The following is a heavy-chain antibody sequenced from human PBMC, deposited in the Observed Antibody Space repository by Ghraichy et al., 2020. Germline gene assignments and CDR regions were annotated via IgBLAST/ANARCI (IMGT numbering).Heavy chain of an antibody. J-gene: IGHJ4*02. CDR3: TTDPPVLGYCSSTSCYTFDY. CDR2: IKSKTDGGTT. V-gene: IGHV3-15*01. Sequence: GGSLRLSCAASGFTFSNAWMSWVRQAPGKGLEWVGRIKSKTDGGTTDYAAPVKGRFTISRDDSKNTLYLQMNSLKTEDTAVYYCTTDPPVLGYCSSTSCYTFDYWGQGTLVTVSS. CDR1: GFTFSNAW. D-gene: IGHD2-2*02.